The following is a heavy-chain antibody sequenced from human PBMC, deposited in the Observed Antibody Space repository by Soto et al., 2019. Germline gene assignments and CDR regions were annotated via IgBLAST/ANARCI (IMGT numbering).Heavy chain of an antibody. J-gene: IGHJ4*02. Sequence: GESLKISCKGSGYSFTNYWIGWVRQMPGKGLEWMGIIYPGDSDTRYSPSFRGQVTISADKSISTAYLQWSSLKASDTAMYYCARHAPYSSSWYVDYWGQGTLVTVSS. CDR2: IYPGDSDT. V-gene: IGHV5-51*01. CDR1: GYSFTNYW. D-gene: IGHD6-13*01. CDR3: ARHAPYSSSWYVDY.